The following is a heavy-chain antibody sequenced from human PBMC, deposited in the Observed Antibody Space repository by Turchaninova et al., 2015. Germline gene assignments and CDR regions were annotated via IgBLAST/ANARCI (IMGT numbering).Heavy chain of an antibody. CDR1: GGFLSGFP. V-gene: IGHV4-34*01. D-gene: IGHD5-18*01. Sequence: QVHLQQCGEGLLKPSETLSLTCAVYGGFLSGFPWNWNRQPPGKGLEWIGEINHSGSTNYNPSLKSRVTISVDTSKNQFSLKLSAVTAADTAVYYCATRYGSGIWGQGTMVTVSS. J-gene: IGHJ3*02. CDR3: ATRYGSGI. CDR2: INHSGST.